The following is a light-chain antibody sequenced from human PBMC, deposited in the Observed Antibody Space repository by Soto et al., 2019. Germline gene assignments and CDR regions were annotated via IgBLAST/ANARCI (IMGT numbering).Light chain of an antibody. J-gene: IGKJ1*01. CDR2: DAS. CDR1: QSVSSY. CDR3: QQRSNWPVT. Sequence: EIVLTQSPGTLSLSPGERATFSCRASQSVSSYLAWYQQKPGQAPRLLIYDASTRATGISARFSGSGSGTDFTLTISSLEPEDFAVYYCQQRSNWPVTFGQGTKVEVK. V-gene: IGKV3-11*01.